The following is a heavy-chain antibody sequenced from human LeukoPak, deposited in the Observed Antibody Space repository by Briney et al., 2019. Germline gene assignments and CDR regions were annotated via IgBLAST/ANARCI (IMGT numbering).Heavy chain of an antibody. J-gene: IGHJ6*02. CDR3: ASGSRTGYYYYYYGMDV. CDR2: IYYSGST. Sequence: SETLSLTCTVSGGSISSYYWSWLRQPPGKGLEWIGYIYYSGSTNYNPSLKSRVTISVDTSKNQFSLKLSSVTAADTAVYYCASGSRTGYYYYYYGMDVWGQGTTVTVSS. CDR1: GGSISSYY. D-gene: IGHD1-26*01. V-gene: IGHV4-59*08.